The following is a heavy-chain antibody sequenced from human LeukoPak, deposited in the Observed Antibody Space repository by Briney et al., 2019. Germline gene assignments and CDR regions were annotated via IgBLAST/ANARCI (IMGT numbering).Heavy chain of an antibody. CDR2: IWYDGSNK. CDR1: GFTFSSYG. D-gene: IGHD4-4*01. V-gene: IGHV3-33*06. Sequence: PGGSLRLSCEASGFTFSSYGMHWVRQAPGKGLEWVAVIWYDGSNKYYADSVKGRFTISRDNSKNTLYLQMNSLRAEDTAVYYCAKDWDYSNYPIDYWGQGTLVTVSS. J-gene: IGHJ4*02. CDR3: AKDWDYSNYPIDY.